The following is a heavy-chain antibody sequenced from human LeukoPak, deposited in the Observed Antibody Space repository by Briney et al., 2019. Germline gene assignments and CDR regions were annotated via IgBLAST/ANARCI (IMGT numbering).Heavy chain of an antibody. D-gene: IGHD6-6*01. V-gene: IGHV3-23*01. CDR1: GFTFSSYA. Sequence: GSLRLSRAASGFTFSSYAMGWVRQPPGKGLEWVSGISSGGGSTYYTDSMKGRFTISRDNSKNTLYLQMNSLTAEDTALYYCANARGTSSSYFDLWGRGTLVTVSS. J-gene: IGHJ2*01. CDR3: ANARGTSSSYFDL. CDR2: ISSGGGST.